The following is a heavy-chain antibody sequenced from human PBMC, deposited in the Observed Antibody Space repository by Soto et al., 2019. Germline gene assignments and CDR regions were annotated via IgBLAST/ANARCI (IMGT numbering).Heavy chain of an antibody. CDR1: SGSISNYY. J-gene: IGHJ5*02. D-gene: IGHD6-6*01. CDR3: ARQGGEYSGAWFWFDP. CDR2: VFYNGNT. Sequence: SETLSLTCPVSSGSISNYYWSWIRQPPGKGLEWIGYVFYNGNTNYNPSLKGRVTISIDTSQNQFSLRLSSVTAADTAVYYCARQGGEYSGAWFWFDPWSHGTLVTVSS. V-gene: IGHV4-59*08.